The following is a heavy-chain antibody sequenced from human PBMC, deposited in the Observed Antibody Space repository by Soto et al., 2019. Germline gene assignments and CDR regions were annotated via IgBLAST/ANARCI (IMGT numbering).Heavy chain of an antibody. CDR2: FDPEYGKT. V-gene: IGHV1-24*01. CDR1: GRTLSEIS. CDR3: ATDEGDSFNLNYNYMDV. Sequence: GASVKVSCKVSGRTLSEISSHWVRQAPGGGPEWMGGFDPEYGKTTYAQKFQGRFTMTEDTSTDTAYMELSSLRSDDTAVYYCATDEGDSFNLNYNYMDVWGKGTTVTVSS. D-gene: IGHD3-16*01. J-gene: IGHJ6*03.